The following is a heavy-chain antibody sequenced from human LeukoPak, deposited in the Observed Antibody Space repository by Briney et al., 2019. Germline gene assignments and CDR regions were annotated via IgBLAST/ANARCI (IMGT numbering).Heavy chain of an antibody. D-gene: IGHD2-2*01. CDR3: ARELYCSSTSCTVLDY. CDR1: GFTFNSHG. Sequence: GGSLRLSCAASGFTFNSHGMNWVRQAPGKGLEWVAVIWYDGGNKYYADSVKVRFTISRDNSKNTLYLQMNSLRAEDTAVYYCARELYCSSTSCTVLDYWGQGTLVTVSS. CDR2: IWYDGGNK. J-gene: IGHJ4*02. V-gene: IGHV3-33*08.